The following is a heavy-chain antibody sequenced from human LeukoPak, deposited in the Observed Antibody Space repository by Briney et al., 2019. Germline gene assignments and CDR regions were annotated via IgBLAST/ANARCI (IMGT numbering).Heavy chain of an antibody. CDR1: GFTFSSYA. D-gene: IGHD2-15*01. CDR3: AKGGIVVVIAGDAFDI. J-gene: IGHJ3*02. CDR2: ISGSGDST. V-gene: IGHV3-23*01. Sequence: PGGSLRLSCTASGFTFSSYAMSWVRQAPGKGLEWVSVISGSGDSTYYADSVKGRFIISRDNSKNTLYLQMNSLRAEDTAVYYCAKGGIVVVIAGDAFDIWGQGTMVTVSS.